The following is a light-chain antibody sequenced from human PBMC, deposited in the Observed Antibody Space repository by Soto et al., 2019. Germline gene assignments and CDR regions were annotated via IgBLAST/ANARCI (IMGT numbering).Light chain of an antibody. CDR3: QQYNSYWT. CDR2: KAS. Sequence: DIQITQSPSTLSASVVDRVTITCRASQSISNWLAWYQQKPGKAPNLLIYKASSLESGVPSRFSGSGSGTEFTLTISSLQPDDFATYYCQQYNSYWTFGQGTKV. CDR1: QSISNW. V-gene: IGKV1-5*03. J-gene: IGKJ1*01.